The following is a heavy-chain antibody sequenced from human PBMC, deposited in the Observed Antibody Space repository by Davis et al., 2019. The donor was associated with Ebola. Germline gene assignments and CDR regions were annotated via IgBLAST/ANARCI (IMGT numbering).Heavy chain of an antibody. CDR1: GYTFTSYG. CDR3: ARESGGITGTMGTY. D-gene: IGHD1-7*01. CDR2: IIPIFGTA. J-gene: IGHJ4*02. V-gene: IGHV1-69*13. Sequence: SVKVSCKASGYTFTSYGISWVRQAPGQGLEWMGGIIPIFGTAKYAQKFQGRVTITADESTSTAYMELSSLRSEDTAVYYCARESGGITGTMGTYWGQGTLVTVSS.